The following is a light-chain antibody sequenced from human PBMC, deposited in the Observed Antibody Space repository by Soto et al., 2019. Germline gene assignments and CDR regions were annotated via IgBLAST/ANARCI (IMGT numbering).Light chain of an antibody. J-gene: IGLJ2*01. Sequence: QLVLTQSPSASASLGASVKLTCTLSSGHSNYAIAWHQQQPEKGPRYLMKLNRDGSHSKGDGIPNRFSGSSSGAERYLTISRLHYEDEADYYWQTWGTGIVIFGGGTKLTVL. CDR3: QTWGTGIVI. CDR2: LNRDGSH. CDR1: SGHSNYA. V-gene: IGLV4-69*01.